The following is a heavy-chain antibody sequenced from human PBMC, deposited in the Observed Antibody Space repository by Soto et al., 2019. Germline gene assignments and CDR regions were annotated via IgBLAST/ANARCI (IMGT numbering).Heavy chain of an antibody. CDR1: GGSISSGDYY. CDR3: ARALYSSFPRYYYYGMDV. V-gene: IGHV4-30-4*01. Sequence: SETLSLTYAVSGGSISSGDYYWSWIRQPPGKGLEWIGYIYYSGSTYYNPSLKSRVTISVDTSKNQFSLKLSSVTAADTAVYYCARALYSSFPRYYYYGMDVWGQGTTVTVSS. J-gene: IGHJ6*02. CDR2: IYYSGST. D-gene: IGHD4-4*01.